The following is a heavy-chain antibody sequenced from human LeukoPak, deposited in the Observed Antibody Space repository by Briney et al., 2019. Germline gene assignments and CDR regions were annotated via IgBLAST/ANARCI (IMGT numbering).Heavy chain of an antibody. Sequence: PSETLSLTCTVSGGSISGYYWSWIRQPPGKGLEWIGYIYYSGSTNYNPSLKSRVTISVDTSKNQFSLKLSSVTAADTAVYYCARRARIAARLDAFDIWGQGTMVTVSS. J-gene: IGHJ3*02. V-gene: IGHV4-59*01. CDR3: ARRARIAARLDAFDI. CDR1: GGSISGYY. D-gene: IGHD6-6*01. CDR2: IYYSGST.